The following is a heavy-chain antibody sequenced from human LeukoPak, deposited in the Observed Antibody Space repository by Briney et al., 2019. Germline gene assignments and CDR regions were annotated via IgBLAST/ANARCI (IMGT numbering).Heavy chain of an antibody. CDR1: GGSISSSSYY. CDR2: IYYSGST. V-gene: IGHV4-39*07. J-gene: IGHJ6*03. CDR3: ARVDTAMAYYYYYYMDV. Sequence: SETLSLTCTVSGGSISSSSYYWGWIRQPPGKGLEWIGSIYYSGSTYYNPSLKSRVTISVDTSKNQFSLKLSSVTAADTAVYYYARVDTAMAYYYYYYMDVWGKGTTVTISS. D-gene: IGHD5-18*01.